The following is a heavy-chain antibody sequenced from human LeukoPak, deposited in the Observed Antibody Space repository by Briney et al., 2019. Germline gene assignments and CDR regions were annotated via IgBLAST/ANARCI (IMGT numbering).Heavy chain of an antibody. D-gene: IGHD1-26*01. V-gene: IGHV3-53*01. Sequence: GGSLRLSCAVSGSTVRSNYMSWVRQAPGKGLEWVSVIYSGGSTYYADSVKGRFTISRDNSKNTLYLQMSSLRVEDTAVCYCATWGDSGTYYQRAAFDIWGQGTMVTVSS. CDR1: GSTVRSNY. CDR2: IYSGGST. CDR3: ATWGDSGTYYQRAAFDI. J-gene: IGHJ3*02.